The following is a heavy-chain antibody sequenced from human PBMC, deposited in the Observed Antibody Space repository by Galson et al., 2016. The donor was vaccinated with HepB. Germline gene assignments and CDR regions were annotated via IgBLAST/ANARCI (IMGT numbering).Heavy chain of an antibody. D-gene: IGHD4-17*01. V-gene: IGHV1-24*01. CDR1: GYTLTEIS. CDR2: FDPEAGKT. CDR3: AIQFFPLMSYGEYDALGN. J-gene: IGHJ4*02. Sequence: SVKVSCKVSGYTLTEISMHWVRQAPGKGLEWMGGFDPEAGKTIYAQKFQGRVTMTEDTSTDTAYMELNSLGSGDTAMYYCAIQFFPLMSYGEYDALGNWGQGTQVTVSS.